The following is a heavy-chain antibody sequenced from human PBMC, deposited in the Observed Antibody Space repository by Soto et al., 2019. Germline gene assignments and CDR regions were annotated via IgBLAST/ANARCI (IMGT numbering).Heavy chain of an antibody. V-gene: IGHV3-53*01. J-gene: IGHJ4*02. CDR2: IYSDGST. CDR1: GFTVSSNY. CDR3: ARHGSGWYNFDY. Sequence: EVQLVESGGGLIQPGGSLRLSCAASGFTVSSNYMHWVRQAPGTGLVWVSLIYSDGSTYYADSVKGRFTISRDNSKNTLYLQMHSQTAEDTGVYYCARHGSGWYNFDYWGQGTLVTVSS. D-gene: IGHD6-19*01.